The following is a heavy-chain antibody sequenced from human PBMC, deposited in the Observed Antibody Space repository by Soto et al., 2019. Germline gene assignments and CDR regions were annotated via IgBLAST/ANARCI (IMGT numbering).Heavy chain of an antibody. V-gene: IGHV3-7*01. CDR3: ARDEGSYEPKYYFDD. CDR1: GFTFSSYW. CDR2: IKQDGSEK. Sequence: PGGSLRLSCAASGFTFSSYWMSWVRQAPGKGLEWVANIKQDGSEKYYVDSVKGRFTISRDNAKNSLYLQMNSLRAEDTAVYYCARDEGSYEPKYYFDDWGQGTLVTVSS. J-gene: IGHJ4*02. D-gene: IGHD5-12*01.